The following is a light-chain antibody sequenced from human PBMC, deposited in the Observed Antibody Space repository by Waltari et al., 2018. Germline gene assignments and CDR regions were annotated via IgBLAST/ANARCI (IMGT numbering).Light chain of an antibody. CDR1: QSVLYSSDNKNY. CDR3: QQYYSFPQT. J-gene: IGKJ1*01. V-gene: IGKV4-1*01. CDR2: WAS. Sequence: DIVMTQSPDSLAVSLGERATINCQSSQSVLYSSDNKNYLTWYQQKPGQPPELLIYWASTRESGVPDRFSGSGSGTDFTLTISRLQAEDVAVYYCQQYYSFPQTFGQGTKVEIK.